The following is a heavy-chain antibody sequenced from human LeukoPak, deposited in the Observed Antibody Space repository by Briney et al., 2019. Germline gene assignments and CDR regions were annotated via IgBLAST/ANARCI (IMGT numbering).Heavy chain of an antibody. CDR3: AKDVGRPDWNAPFDAFDV. J-gene: IGHJ3*01. CDR2: ISFDETET. D-gene: IGHD1-1*01. V-gene: IGHV3-30*18. CDR1: GFAFRNSG. Sequence: PGGSLRLSCAASGFAFRNSGMHWVRQAPGKGLEWVAVISFDETETYYADSVRGRFTISRDNSNKKLHLQMNSLRPDDTAMYYCAKDVGRPDWNAPFDAFDVWGQGAMVAV.